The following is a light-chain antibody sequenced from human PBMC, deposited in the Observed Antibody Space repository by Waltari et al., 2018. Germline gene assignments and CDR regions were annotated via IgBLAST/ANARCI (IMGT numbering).Light chain of an antibody. CDR2: EVS. CDR3: CSYAGSSTFV. V-gene: IGLV2-23*02. Sequence: QSALTQPASVSGSPGQSITISCTGTSSDVGSYNLVSWYQQHPGKAPKLMIYEVSKRPSGVSKRFSGSKSGNTASLTIAGLQAEYEADYYCCSYAGSSTFVFGGGTKLTVL. CDR1: SSDVGSYNL. J-gene: IGLJ2*01.